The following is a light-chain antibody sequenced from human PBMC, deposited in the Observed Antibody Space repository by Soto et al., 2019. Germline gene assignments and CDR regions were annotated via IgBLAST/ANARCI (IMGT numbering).Light chain of an antibody. J-gene: IGKJ4*01. V-gene: IGKV1-39*01. Sequence: DIQMTQSPSSLSASVGERVTITCRAGQGVGMYVSWYQQKPGKAPKLLIYGASSLQSGVPSRFXXSGSGTHFTLTISSLQPEDFATSYCQQSYTAPRALSFGGGTKVQI. CDR2: GAS. CDR1: QGVGMY. CDR3: QQSYTAPRALS.